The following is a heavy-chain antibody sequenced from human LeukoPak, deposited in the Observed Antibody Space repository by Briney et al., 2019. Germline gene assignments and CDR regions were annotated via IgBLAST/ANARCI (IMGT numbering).Heavy chain of an antibody. CDR2: INSEGSST. D-gene: IGHD1-1*01. V-gene: IGHV3-74*01. CDR3: ARGYNWNDPADY. Sequence: GGSLRLSCAASGFTFSTYWMHWIRQVPGKGLAWVSRINSEGSSTSYADSVRGRFTISRDNAKNTLYLQMNSLRAEDTAVYYCARGYNWNDPADYWGQGTLVTVSS. CDR1: GFTFSTYW. J-gene: IGHJ4*02.